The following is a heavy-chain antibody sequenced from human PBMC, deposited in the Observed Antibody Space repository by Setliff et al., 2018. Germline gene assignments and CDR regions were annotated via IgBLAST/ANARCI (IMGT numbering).Heavy chain of an antibody. Sequence: GGPLRLSCEASGFTFSGYSMNWVRQAPGKGLEWVSYISSSSHIISYADSVKGRFTISRDNAKNSLYLQMNSLRAEDTAVYYCASAGHSGSWFPFDAFHIWGQGTMVTVSS. V-gene: IGHV3-48*01. CDR3: ASAGHSGSWFPFDAFHI. J-gene: IGHJ3*02. CDR2: ISSSSHII. CDR1: GFTFSGYS. D-gene: IGHD6-13*01.